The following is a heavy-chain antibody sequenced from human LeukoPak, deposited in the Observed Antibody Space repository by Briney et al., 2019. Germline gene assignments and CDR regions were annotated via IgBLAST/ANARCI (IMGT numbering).Heavy chain of an antibody. CDR1: GFTFSSYV. V-gene: IGHV3-48*03. Sequence: GGSLRLSCAACGFTFSSYVMNWVRQAPGKGLEWVSYISTSGNTIYYADSVKGRFTMSRDNAKKSLFLQMDRLGADDTAVYHCARGPLIAVTGTGFWGQGTLVTVSS. D-gene: IGHD6-19*01. CDR3: ARGPLIAVTGTGF. J-gene: IGHJ4*02. CDR2: ISTSGNTI.